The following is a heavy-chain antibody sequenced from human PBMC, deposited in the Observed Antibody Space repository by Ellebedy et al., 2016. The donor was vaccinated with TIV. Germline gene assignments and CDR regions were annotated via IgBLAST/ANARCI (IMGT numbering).Heavy chain of an antibody. Sequence: GGSLRLXXAASGFTFDDYAMHWVRQAPGKGLEWVSGISWNSGSIGYADSVKGRFTISRDNAKNSLYLQMNSLRAEDTAFYYCVKDKEGYSSGRLDYWGQGTLVTVSS. CDR2: ISWNSGSI. CDR1: GFTFDDYA. CDR3: VKDKEGYSSGRLDY. V-gene: IGHV3-9*01. J-gene: IGHJ4*02. D-gene: IGHD6-19*01.